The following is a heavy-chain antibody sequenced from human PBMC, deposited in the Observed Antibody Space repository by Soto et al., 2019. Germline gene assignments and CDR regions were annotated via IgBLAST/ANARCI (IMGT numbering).Heavy chain of an antibody. CDR3: AILSEGTDEYFYYYGLDI. Sequence: PGESLTISCKASGYSFTSHWIAWVRQLPGKGLEWRGIVYPHDSDTRYSPSFQGQVTISADKSITTAYLQWRSLKASDTAMYYCAILSEGTDEYFYYYGLDIWGQGIRVT. CDR1: GYSFTSHW. J-gene: IGHJ6*02. V-gene: IGHV5-51*01. CDR2: VYPHDSDT.